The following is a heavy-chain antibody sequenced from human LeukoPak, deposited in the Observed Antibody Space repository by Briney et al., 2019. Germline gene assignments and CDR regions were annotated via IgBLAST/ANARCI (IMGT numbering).Heavy chain of an antibody. Sequence: SETLSLTCTVSGGSISSSSYYWGWIRQPPGKGLEWIGSIYYSGSTYYNPSLKSRVTISVDTSKNQFSLKLSSVTAADTAVYYCARATQLSYCSSTSCYQAYYGMDVWGQGTTVTVSS. D-gene: IGHD2-2*01. J-gene: IGHJ6*02. CDR1: GGSISSSSYY. V-gene: IGHV4-39*01. CDR2: IYYSGST. CDR3: ARATQLSYCSSTSCYQAYYGMDV.